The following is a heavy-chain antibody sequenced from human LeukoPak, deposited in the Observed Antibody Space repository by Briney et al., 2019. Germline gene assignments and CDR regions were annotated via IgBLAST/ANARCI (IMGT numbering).Heavy chain of an antibody. J-gene: IGHJ5*02. CDR3: TRGGGSTSGWYNWFDP. CDR1: GGSIYNYY. Sequence: SETLSLTCSVSGGSIYNYYWSWIRQPPGKGLGWIGHISHSGSTSYHPSLTSRVTISVDMSKNQFSLNLTSVTAADTAVYYCTRGGGSTSGWYNWFDPWGQGTLVTVSS. V-gene: IGHV4-59*01. D-gene: IGHD6-19*01. CDR2: ISHSGST.